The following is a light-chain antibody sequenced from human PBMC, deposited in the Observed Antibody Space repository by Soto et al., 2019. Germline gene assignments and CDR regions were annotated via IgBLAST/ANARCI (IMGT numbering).Light chain of an antibody. CDR3: QQYGSSPTT. CDR1: QSVSSK. Sequence: EIVMTQSPATLSVSPGERATLSCRASQSVSSKLAWYQQKPGQAPRLLIYDASSRATGIPDRFSGSGSGTDFTLTISRLEPEDFAVYYCQQYGSSPTTFGQGTKVDIK. CDR2: DAS. V-gene: IGKV3-20*01. J-gene: IGKJ1*01.